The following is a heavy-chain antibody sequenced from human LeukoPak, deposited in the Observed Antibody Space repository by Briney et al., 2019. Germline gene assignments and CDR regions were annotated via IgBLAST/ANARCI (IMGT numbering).Heavy chain of an antibody. J-gene: IGHJ6*03. V-gene: IGHV1-69*06. CDR1: GGTFSSYA. D-gene: IGHD2-15*01. CDR2: IIPIFGTA. CDR3: ARAGCSGGSCTYYYYYYYMDV. Sequence: ASVKVSCKASGGTFSSYAISWVRQAPGQGLEWMGGIIPIFGTANYAQKFQGRVTITADKSTSTAYMELSSLRSEDTAVYYCARAGCSGGSCTYYYYYYYMDVWGKGTTVTVSS.